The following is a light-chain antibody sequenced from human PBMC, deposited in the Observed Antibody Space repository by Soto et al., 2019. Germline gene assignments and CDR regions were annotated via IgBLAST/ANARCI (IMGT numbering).Light chain of an antibody. V-gene: IGKV1-5*01. Sequence: DIQMTQSPSTLSASVGDRVTITCRASQSISSWLAWYQQKPGKAPKLLIYDASSLESGVPSRFSGSGSGTEFTLNISSLQPDDFATYYCQQYNSYPYTFGQGTKLEI. CDR3: QQYNSYPYT. J-gene: IGKJ2*01. CDR2: DAS. CDR1: QSISSW.